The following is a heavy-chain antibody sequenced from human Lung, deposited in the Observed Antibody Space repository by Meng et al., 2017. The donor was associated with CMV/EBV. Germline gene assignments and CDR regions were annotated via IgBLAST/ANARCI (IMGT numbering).Heavy chain of an antibody. D-gene: IGHD3-22*01. V-gene: IGHV1-69*10. J-gene: IGHJ4*02. Sequence: SGSTFSSYAISSVRQAPGQGLEWMGGIIPILDIANYAQNFQGRVTITADKSTSTAYMELSSLRSEDTAVYYCARERQYDSSGYYFDCWGQGTLVTVSS. CDR3: ARERQYDSSGYYFDC. CDR1: GSTFSSYA. CDR2: IIPILDIA.